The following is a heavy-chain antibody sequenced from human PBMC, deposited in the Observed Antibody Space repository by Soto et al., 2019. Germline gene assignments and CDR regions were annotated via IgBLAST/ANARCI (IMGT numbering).Heavy chain of an antibody. CDR1: GGTLSSYA. CDR3: AKYMVAATRSYYGMDV. V-gene: IGHV1-69*13. CDR2: IIPIFGTA. Sequence: GASVKVSCKASGGTLSSYAISWVRQAPGQGLEWMGGIIPIFGTANYAQKFQGRVTITADESTSTAYMELSSLRSEDTAVYYCAKYMVAATRSYYGMDVWGQGTTVTVSS. D-gene: IGHD2-15*01. J-gene: IGHJ6*02.